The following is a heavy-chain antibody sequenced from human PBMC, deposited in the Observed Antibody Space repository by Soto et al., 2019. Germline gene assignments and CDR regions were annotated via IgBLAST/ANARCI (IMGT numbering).Heavy chain of an antibody. CDR3: ARITTLYDILTGYNYYYGMDV. V-gene: IGHV2-26*01. D-gene: IGHD3-9*01. J-gene: IGHJ6*02. CDR2: IFSNDEK. Sequence: SGPTLVNPTETLTLTCTVSGFSLSNARMGVSWIRQPPGKALEWLAHIFSNDEKSYSTSLKSRLTISKDTSKSQVVLTMTNMDPVDTATYYCARITTLYDILTGYNYYYGMDVWGQGTTVTVS. CDR1: GFSLSNARMG.